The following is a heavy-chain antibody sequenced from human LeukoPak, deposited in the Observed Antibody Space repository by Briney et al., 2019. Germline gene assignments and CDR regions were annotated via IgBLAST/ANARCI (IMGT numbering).Heavy chain of an antibody. CDR1: GYTFTSYY. V-gene: IGHV1-46*01. J-gene: IGHJ4*02. D-gene: IGHD3-22*01. CDR2: INPTGGST. Sequence: ASVKVSCKASGYTFTSYYMHWVRQAPGQGLEWRGLINPTGGSTGYAQKFQGRVTMTRYMSTSTVYMELSSLRSEDTAVYYCARVYDSSGYPFDYWGQGTLVTVSS. CDR3: ARVYDSSGYPFDY.